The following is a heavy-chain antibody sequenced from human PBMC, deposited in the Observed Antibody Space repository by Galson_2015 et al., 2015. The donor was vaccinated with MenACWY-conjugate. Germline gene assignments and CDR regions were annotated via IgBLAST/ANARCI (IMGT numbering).Heavy chain of an antibody. CDR1: GFTFDSYR. V-gene: IGHV3-7*01. CDR3: ARIIHDGLDY. J-gene: IGHJ4*02. Sequence: SLRLSCAASGFTFDSYRMSWVRQAPGKGLEWVTNINRDGGGTYYASSVKGRFTISKDNAENSLYLQMNSLRAEDTAIYYCARIIHDGLDYWGQGTLVT. CDR2: INRDGGGT. D-gene: IGHD1-1*01.